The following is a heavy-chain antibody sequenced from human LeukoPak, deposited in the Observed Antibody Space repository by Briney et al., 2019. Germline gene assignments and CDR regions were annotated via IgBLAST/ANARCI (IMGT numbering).Heavy chain of an antibody. CDR2: INHSGST. Sequence: SETLSLTCAVYGGSFSGYYWSWIRQPPGKGLEWIGEINHSGSTNYNPSLKSRVTISVDTSKNQFSLKLSSVTAADTAVYYCARGLSRDGYNLGAFDIWGQGTMVTVPS. CDR1: GGSFSGYY. J-gene: IGHJ3*02. CDR3: ARGLSRDGYNLGAFDI. V-gene: IGHV4-34*01. D-gene: IGHD5-24*01.